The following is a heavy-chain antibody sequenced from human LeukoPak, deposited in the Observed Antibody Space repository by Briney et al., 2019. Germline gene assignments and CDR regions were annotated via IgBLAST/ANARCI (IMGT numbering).Heavy chain of an antibody. V-gene: IGHV1-2*02. J-gene: IGHJ3*02. CDR2: INPNSGGT. CDR1: GYTFTGYY. CDR3: AKTETYYYGSGSYYNAPGAFDI. Sequence: ASVKVSCKASGYTFTGYYMHWVRQAPGQGLEWMGWINPNSGGTNYAQKFQGRVTMTRDTSISTACMELSRLRSDDTAVYYCAKTETYYYGSGSYYNAPGAFDIWGQGTMVTVSS. D-gene: IGHD3-10*01.